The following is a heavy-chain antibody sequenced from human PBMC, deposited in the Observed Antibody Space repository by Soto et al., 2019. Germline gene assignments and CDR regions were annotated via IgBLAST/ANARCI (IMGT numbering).Heavy chain of an antibody. Sequence: QLQLQESGPGLVKPSETLSLPCIISSGSITTSSYYWGWIRQPPGKGLEWIGSVYYLGNTYYNPSLKSRVTISVDTSKNQFSVYLRSVTAADTAVYYCARQSPTGDPDYWGLGTLGTVSS. CDR1: SGSITTSSYY. V-gene: IGHV4-39*01. D-gene: IGHD4-17*01. J-gene: IGHJ4*02. CDR2: VYYLGNT. CDR3: ARQSPTGDPDY.